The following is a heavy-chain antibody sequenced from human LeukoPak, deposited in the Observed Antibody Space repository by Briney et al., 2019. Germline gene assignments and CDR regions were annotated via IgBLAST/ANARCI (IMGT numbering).Heavy chain of an antibody. V-gene: IGHV1-18*04. CDR1: GYTFTSYG. J-gene: IGHJ4*02. CDR3: ARDLAGYSHGYSPLGD. Sequence: VASVKVSCKASGYTFTSYGISWVRQAPGQGLEWMVWISTYNGNTNYAQKLQRRVTMTTETSTSTVYMELRSLRSDDTAVYYCARDLAGYSHGYSPLGDWGKGTLVTVSS. CDR2: ISTYNGNT. D-gene: IGHD5-18*01.